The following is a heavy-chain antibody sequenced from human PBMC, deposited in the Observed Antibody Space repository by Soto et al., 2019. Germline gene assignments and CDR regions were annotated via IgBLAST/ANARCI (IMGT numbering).Heavy chain of an antibody. CDR1: GGSISSGDYY. CDR3: AREGYCSSTSCPLHLYGMDV. CDR2: IYYSGST. J-gene: IGHJ6*04. Sequence: SETLSLTCTVSGGSISSGDYYWSWILHPPGKGLEWIGYIYYSGSTYYNPSLKSRVTISVDTSKNQFSLKLSSVTAADTAVYYCAREGYCSSTSCPLHLYGMDVWGEGNTVTVSS. D-gene: IGHD2-2*01. V-gene: IGHV4-30-4*01.